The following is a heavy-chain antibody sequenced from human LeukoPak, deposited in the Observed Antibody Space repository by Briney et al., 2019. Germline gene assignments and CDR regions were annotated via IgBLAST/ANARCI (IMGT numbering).Heavy chain of an antibody. CDR3: ARGNHFSSTSCHLDY. Sequence: EASVKVSFKASGGTFSSYAISWVRQAPGQGLEWMGGIIPIFGTANYAQKFQGRVTITADESTSTAYMELSSLRSEDTAVYYCARGNHFSSTSCHLDYWGQGTLVTVSS. J-gene: IGHJ4*02. CDR1: GGTFSSYA. CDR2: IIPIFGTA. D-gene: IGHD2-2*01. V-gene: IGHV1-69*13.